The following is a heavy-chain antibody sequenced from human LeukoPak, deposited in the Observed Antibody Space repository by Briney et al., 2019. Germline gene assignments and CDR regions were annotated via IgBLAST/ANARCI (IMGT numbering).Heavy chain of an antibody. Sequence: GGSLRLSCAASGFTFDDYTVHWVRQAPGKGLEWVSLISWGGGSTYYADSVKGRFTISRDNSKNSLYLQMNSLRTEDTALYYCAKGPFGVGYYFDYWGQGTLVTVSS. V-gene: IGHV3-43*01. CDR2: ISWGGGST. J-gene: IGHJ4*02. CDR1: GFTFDDYT. CDR3: AKGPFGVGYYFDY. D-gene: IGHD3-3*01.